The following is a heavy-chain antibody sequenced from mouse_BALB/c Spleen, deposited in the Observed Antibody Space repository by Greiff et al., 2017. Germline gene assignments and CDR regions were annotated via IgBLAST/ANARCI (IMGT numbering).Heavy chain of an antibody. Sequence: VKLMESGAELVRPGTSVKVSCKASGYAFTNYLIEWVKQRPGQGLEWIGVINPGSGGTNYNEKFKGKATLTADKSSSTAYMQLSSLTSDDSAVYFCAHYDAWFAYWGQGTLVTVSA. D-gene: IGHD2-4*01. J-gene: IGHJ3*01. CDR1: GYAFTNYL. CDR2: INPGSGGT. CDR3: AHYDAWFAY. V-gene: IGHV1-54*01.